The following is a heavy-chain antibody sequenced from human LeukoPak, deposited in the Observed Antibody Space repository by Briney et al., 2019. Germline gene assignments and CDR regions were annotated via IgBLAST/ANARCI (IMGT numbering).Heavy chain of an antibody. CDR2: IYSGGST. V-gene: IGHV3-53*01. D-gene: IGHD2-2*01. J-gene: IGHJ5*02. Sequence: SGGSLRLSCAASGFSVNSNYMSWVRQAPGKGLEWVLVIYSGGSTYYADSVKGRFTIFRDNSKNTLYLQMNSLRAEDTAVYYCARASWRYCTSTSCYGNWFDPWGQGTLVTVSS. CDR1: GFSVNSNY. CDR3: ARASWRYCTSTSCYGNWFDP.